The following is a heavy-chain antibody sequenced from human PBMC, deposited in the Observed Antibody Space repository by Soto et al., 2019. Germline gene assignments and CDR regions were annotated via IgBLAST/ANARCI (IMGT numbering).Heavy chain of an antibody. CDR2: ISYDGSNK. J-gene: IGHJ6*02. CDR3: AKDCLRYITMVRGVIGMDV. CDR1: GFTFSSYG. V-gene: IGHV3-30*18. Sequence: GGSLRLSCAASGFTFSSYGMHWVRQAPGKGLEWVAVISYDGSNKYYADSVKGRFTISRDNSKNTLYLQMNSLRAEDTAVYYCAKDCLRYITMVRGVIGMDVWGQGTTVTV. D-gene: IGHD3-10*01.